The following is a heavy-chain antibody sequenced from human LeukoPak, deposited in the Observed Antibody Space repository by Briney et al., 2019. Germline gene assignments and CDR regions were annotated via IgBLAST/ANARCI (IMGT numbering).Heavy chain of an antibody. Sequence: SETLSLTCTVSGGSLSSGVYYWSWIRQHPGKGLEWIGYISYSGSTYYNPSLTTRLTISVDTSKNQFSLKLNSVTAADTAFYYCARSEMATIFDYWGRGTLVTVSS. J-gene: IGHJ4*02. CDR2: ISYSGST. D-gene: IGHD5-24*01. CDR1: GGSLSSGVYY. V-gene: IGHV4-31*03. CDR3: ARSEMATIFDY.